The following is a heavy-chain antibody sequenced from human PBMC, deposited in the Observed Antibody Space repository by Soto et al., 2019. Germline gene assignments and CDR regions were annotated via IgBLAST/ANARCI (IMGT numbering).Heavy chain of an antibody. D-gene: IGHD3-22*01. CDR1: GGSVSSGSYY. CDR2: IYYSGST. CDR3: ARDRREYYYDSSGYYTYYYYYGMDV. J-gene: IGHJ6*02. V-gene: IGHV4-61*01. Sequence: QVQMQESGPGLVKSSETLSLTCTVSGGSVSSGSYYWSWIRQPPGKGLEWIGYIYYSGSTNYNPSLKSRVTISVDTSKNQFSLKLSSVTAADTAVYYCARDRREYYYDSSGYYTYYYYYGMDVWGQGTTVTVSS.